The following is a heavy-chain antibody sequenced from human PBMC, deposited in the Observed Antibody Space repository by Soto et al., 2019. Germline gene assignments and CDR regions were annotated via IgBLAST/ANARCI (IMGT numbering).Heavy chain of an antibody. CDR1: GYSFTSYW. Sequence: EVQLVQSGAEVKKPGESLRISCTGSGYSFTSYWISWVRQMPGKGLEWMGRIDPRDSSTTYSPSFQGHVTISADKSITTAYLQWSSLKASDTAMYYCARQPKPAAEDDYWGQGTLVTVSS. V-gene: IGHV5-10-1*03. CDR3: ARQPKPAAEDDY. J-gene: IGHJ4*02. D-gene: IGHD2-2*01. CDR2: IDPRDSST.